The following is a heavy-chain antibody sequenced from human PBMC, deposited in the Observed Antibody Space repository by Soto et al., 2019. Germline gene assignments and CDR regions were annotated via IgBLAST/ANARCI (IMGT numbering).Heavy chain of an antibody. Sequence: QVQLVQSGAEVKKPGSSVKVSCKASGYTFSSYAISWVRQAPGQGLEWMGGIIAIFGTANYAQKFQGRVTITADKSKSTAYMELSSLKSEDTAVYYCPSNSYEYYFDYWGQGTLVTVSS. D-gene: IGHD5-18*01. J-gene: IGHJ4*02. V-gene: IGHV1-69*06. CDR3: PSNSYEYYFDY. CDR1: GYTFSSYA. CDR2: IIAIFGTA.